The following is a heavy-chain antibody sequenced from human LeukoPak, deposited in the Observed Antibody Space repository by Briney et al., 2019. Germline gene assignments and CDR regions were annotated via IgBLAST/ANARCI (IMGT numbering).Heavy chain of an antibody. J-gene: IGHJ4*02. V-gene: IGHV1-69*13. D-gene: IGHD5-24*01. CDR3: ARDGRDGCNYRVPFDY. CDR1: GGTFSSYA. Sequence: GASVKVSCKASGGTFSSYAISWVRQAPGQGLEWMGGIVPIFGTAIYAQKFQGRVTITADESTSTAYMELSSLRSEDTAVYYCARDGRDGCNYRVPFDYWGQGTLVTVSS. CDR2: IVPIFGTA.